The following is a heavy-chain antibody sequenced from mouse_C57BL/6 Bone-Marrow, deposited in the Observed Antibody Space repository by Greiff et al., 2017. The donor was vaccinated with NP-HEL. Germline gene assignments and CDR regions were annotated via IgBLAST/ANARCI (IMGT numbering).Heavy chain of an antibody. Sequence: EVKLVESGGGLVQPGGSMKLSCVASGFTFSNYWMNWVRQSPEKGLEWVAQIRLKSDNYATHYAESVKGRFTISRDDSKSTVYLQMNNLRAEDTGIYYCTDYYYGSSYLAWFAYWGQGTLVTVSA. CDR1: GFTFSNYW. D-gene: IGHD1-1*01. V-gene: IGHV6-3*01. CDR2: IRLKSDNYAT. J-gene: IGHJ3*01. CDR3: TDYYYGSSYLAWFAY.